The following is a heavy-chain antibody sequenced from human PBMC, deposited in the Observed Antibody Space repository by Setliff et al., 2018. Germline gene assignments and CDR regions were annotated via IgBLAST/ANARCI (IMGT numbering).Heavy chain of an antibody. CDR1: GGSISSSSYY. CDR2: IYYSGST. CDR3: ARVGGYYYHYYGMDV. V-gene: IGHV4-39*07. J-gene: IGHJ6*02. Sequence: TSETLSLTCTVSGGSISSSSYYWGWIRQPPGKGLEWIGSIYYSGSTYYNPSLKSRVTISVDTSKNQFSLKLSSVTAADTAVYYCARVGGYYYHYYGMDVWGQGTTVTVSS.